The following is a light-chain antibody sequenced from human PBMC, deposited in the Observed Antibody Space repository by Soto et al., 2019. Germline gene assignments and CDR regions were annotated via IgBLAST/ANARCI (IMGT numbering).Light chain of an antibody. V-gene: IGKV3-15*01. Sequence: EIVMTQSPATLSVSPGERATLSCRASQSVSSNLAWYQQKPGQAPRLLIYGASTRATGIPARFSGSGSGTEFTLTISSLQSEDFAVYYRQQYNSWPPITFGQGTRLEIK. J-gene: IGKJ5*01. CDR1: QSVSSN. CDR2: GAS. CDR3: QQYNSWPPIT.